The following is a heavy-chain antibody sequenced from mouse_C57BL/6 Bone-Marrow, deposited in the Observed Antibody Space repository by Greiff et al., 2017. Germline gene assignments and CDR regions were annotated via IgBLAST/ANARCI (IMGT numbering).Heavy chain of an antibody. CDR2: IYPGDGDT. CDR1: GYAFSSYW. CDR3: SRTYYYGSSYNPFAY. V-gene: IGHV1-80*01. J-gene: IGHJ3*01. D-gene: IGHD1-1*01. Sequence: QVQLQQSGAELVKPGASVKISCKASGYAFSSYWMNWVKQRPGKGLEWIGKIYPGDGDTNYKRKLKGKATLTADKYSRTAYMQLRSLTSEDSAVYFCSRTYYYGSSYNPFAYWGQGTLVTVSA.